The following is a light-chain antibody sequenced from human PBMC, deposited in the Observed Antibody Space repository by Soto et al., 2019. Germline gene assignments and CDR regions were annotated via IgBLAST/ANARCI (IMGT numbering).Light chain of an antibody. CDR1: QSVNSN. Sequence: EIVLMQSPGTLSLSPGERATLSCRASQSVNSNLAWYQQKPGQAPRLLIYGASTRATGIPARFSGSGSGTEFTLTISSLQSEDFAVYYCQQYNNWPRTFGQGTKVDIK. V-gene: IGKV3-15*01. J-gene: IGKJ1*01. CDR3: QQYNNWPRT. CDR2: GAS.